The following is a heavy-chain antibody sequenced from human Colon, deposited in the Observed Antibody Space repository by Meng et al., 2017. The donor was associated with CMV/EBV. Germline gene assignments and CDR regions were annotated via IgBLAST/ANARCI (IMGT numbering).Heavy chain of an antibody. V-gene: IGHV3-7*01. D-gene: IGHD2-2*01. Sequence: GGSLRLSCAASGFTFSSYWMSWVRQAPGKGLEWVANIKQDGSEKYYGDSVKGRFTISRDNAKNSLYLQMNSLRAEDTAVYYCARDLGYCSSTSCYEDYWGQGTLVTVSS. CDR1: GFTFSSYW. J-gene: IGHJ4*02. CDR3: ARDLGYCSSTSCYEDY. CDR2: IKQDGSEK.